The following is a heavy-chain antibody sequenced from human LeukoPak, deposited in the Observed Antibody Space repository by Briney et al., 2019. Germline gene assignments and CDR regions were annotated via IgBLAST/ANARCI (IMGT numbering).Heavy chain of an antibody. CDR3: ANLFTADY. D-gene: IGHD3-3*01. CDR1: GFTFNHYG. CDR2: ISGSGLST. Sequence: GGTLRLSCAASGFTFNHYGMSWVRQAPGKGLEWVSSISGSGLSTYYADSVKGRFTISRDNSKNTLYLQLNSLRAEDTAVYYCANLFTADYWGQGTLVTVSS. J-gene: IGHJ4*02. V-gene: IGHV3-23*01.